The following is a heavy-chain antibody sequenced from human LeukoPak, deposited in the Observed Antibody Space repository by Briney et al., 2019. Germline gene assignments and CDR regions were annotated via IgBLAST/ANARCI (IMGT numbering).Heavy chain of an antibody. CDR2: INHSGST. J-gene: IGHJ4*02. CDR3: SRGWGYYDYVWGSYRPLDY. CDR1: GGSFSGYY. Sequence: SETLSLTCAVCGGSFSGYYWSWIRQPPGKGLEWIGEINHSGSTNYNPSLKSRVTISVDTSKNQFSLKLSSVTAADTAVYYCSRGWGYYDYVWGSYRPLDYWGQGTLVTVSS. V-gene: IGHV4-34*01. D-gene: IGHD3-16*02.